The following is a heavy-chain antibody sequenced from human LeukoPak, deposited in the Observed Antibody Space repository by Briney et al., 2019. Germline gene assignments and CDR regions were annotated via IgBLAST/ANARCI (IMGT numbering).Heavy chain of an antibody. CDR2: IDTASDT. J-gene: IGHJ3*02. CDR3: ARVLSARSGGYDAFDI. D-gene: IGHD6-25*01. CDR1: GFTFSSYD. Sequence: GGSLRLSCAASGFTFSSYDMHWVRQAIGKGLEWVSAIDTASDTYYPGSVKGRFTISRENAKNSLYLQMNSLRAGDTAVYYCARVLSARSGGYDAFDIWGQGTMVTVSS. V-gene: IGHV3-13*01.